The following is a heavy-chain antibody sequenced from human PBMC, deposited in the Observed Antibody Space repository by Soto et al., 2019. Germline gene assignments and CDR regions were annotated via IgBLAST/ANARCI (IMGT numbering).Heavy chain of an antibody. CDR2: ISYDGRDK. V-gene: IGHV3-30*04. J-gene: IGHJ4*02. Sequence: QVHLVESGGDVVQPGRSLRLSCVVSGLTFSSNALHWVRQAPGKGLDWVAVISYDGRDKYYADSVKGRFTISRDNSRDTLSLQMNSLRCDDTAVYYSAIPLRTVDYWGQGTLVTVSS. CDR1: GLTFSSNA. D-gene: IGHD4-17*01. CDR3: AIPLRTVDY.